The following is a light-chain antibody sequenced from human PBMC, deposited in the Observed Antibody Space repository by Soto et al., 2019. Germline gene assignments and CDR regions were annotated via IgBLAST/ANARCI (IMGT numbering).Light chain of an antibody. V-gene: IGLV1-44*01. Sequence: QSVLTQPPSASGTPGQRVPISCSGSSSNIGTNTVNWYQQLPGTAPKLLIYSNDQRPSGVPDRFSGSKSGTSASLAINGLQSEDEADYYCAAWDDSLNGWVFGGGTKLTVL. J-gene: IGLJ3*02. CDR3: AAWDDSLNGWV. CDR1: SSNIGTNT. CDR2: SND.